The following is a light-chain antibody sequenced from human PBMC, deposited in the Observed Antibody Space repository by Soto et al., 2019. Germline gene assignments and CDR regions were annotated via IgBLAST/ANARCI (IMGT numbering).Light chain of an antibody. CDR2: EVS. CDR1: NSDVGIYDF. Sequence: QSVLTQPASVSGTPGQSITISCPGSNSDVGIYDFVSWYQHHPGRAPKLIVSEVSHRPSGVSNRFSGSKSGNTASLTISGLQSEDDVDYYCISYTSDDVRYVFGTGTKVTVL. V-gene: IGLV2-14*01. J-gene: IGLJ1*01. CDR3: ISYTSDDVRYV.